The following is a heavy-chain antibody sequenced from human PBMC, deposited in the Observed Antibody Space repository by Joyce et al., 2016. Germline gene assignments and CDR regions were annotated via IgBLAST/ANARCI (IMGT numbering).Heavy chain of an antibody. Sequence: QVQLVQSGSELRKPGASVKISCKASGYSFSSYHLNWVRQAPGQGLEWMGWINTNPGNPAYAQGFTGRFGLSLDSSISTAYLQISNLRVEDTAVYYCARLQERANNWFDPWGQGTLVTVSS. CDR2: INTNPGNP. D-gene: IGHD2-15*01. CDR3: ARLQERANNWFDP. CDR1: GYSFSSYH. J-gene: IGHJ5*02. V-gene: IGHV7-4-1*02.